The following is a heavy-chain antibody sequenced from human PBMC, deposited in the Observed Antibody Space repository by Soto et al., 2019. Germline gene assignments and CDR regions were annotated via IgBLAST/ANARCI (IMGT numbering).Heavy chain of an antibody. V-gene: IGHV3-30*18. CDR3: AKEWGHYDFWSGPPRSNPDY. CDR1: GFTFSSYG. Sequence: GGSLRLSCAASGFTFSSYGMHWVRQAPGKGLEWVAVISYDGSNKYYADSVKGRFTISRDNSKNTLYLQRNSLRAEDTAVYYCAKEWGHYDFWSGPPRSNPDYWGRGTLVTVSS. CDR2: ISYDGSNK. D-gene: IGHD3-3*01. J-gene: IGHJ4*02.